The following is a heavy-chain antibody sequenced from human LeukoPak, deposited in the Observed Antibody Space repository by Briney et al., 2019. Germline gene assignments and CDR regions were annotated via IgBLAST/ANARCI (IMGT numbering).Heavy chain of an antibody. CDR3: ARERPAATEYGCDP. D-gene: IGHD2-2*01. V-gene: IGHV3-21*01. J-gene: IGHJ5*02. CDR1: GFTFSSYS. CDR2: ISSSSSYI. Sequence: GGSLRLSCAASGFTFSSYSMNWVRQAPGKGLEWVSSISSSSSYIYYADSVKGRFTISRDNAKNSLYLQMNSLRAEDTAVYYCARERPAATEYGCDPWGQGTLVNVSS.